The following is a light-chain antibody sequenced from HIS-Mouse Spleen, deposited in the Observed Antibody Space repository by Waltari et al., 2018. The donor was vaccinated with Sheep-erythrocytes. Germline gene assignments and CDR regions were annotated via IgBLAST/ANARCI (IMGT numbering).Light chain of an antibody. CDR1: SSHVGGYTY. Sequence: QSALTQPRSVSGSPGQSVTIPCTGTSSHVGGYTYVSWYQQHPGKAPKLMSYDVSKRPSGVPDRFSGSKSGNTASLTISGLQAEDEADYYCCSYAGSYNHVFATGTKVTVL. J-gene: IGLJ1*01. CDR3: CSYAGSYNHV. CDR2: DVS. V-gene: IGLV2-11*01.